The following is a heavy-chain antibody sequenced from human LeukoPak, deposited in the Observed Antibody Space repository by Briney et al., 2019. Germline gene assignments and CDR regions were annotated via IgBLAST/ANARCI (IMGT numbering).Heavy chain of an antibody. CDR3: AKAPTGTTVDY. CDR1: GLTLSGYW. V-gene: IGHV3-74*01. J-gene: IGHJ4*02. CDR2: IDSDGSGT. Sequence: GGSLRLSCSASGLTLSGYWMHWVRQIPGKGLVWVSRIDSDGSGTSYADSVKGRFTISRDDVKNMLYLQMNSLRVEDTGLYYCAKAPTGTTVDYWGQGTLVTVSS. D-gene: IGHD1-14*01.